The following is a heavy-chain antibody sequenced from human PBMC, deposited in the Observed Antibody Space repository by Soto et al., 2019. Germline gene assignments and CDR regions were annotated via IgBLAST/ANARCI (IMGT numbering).Heavy chain of an antibody. D-gene: IGHD3-10*01. J-gene: IGHJ6*02. Sequence: SETLSLTCAVYGGSFSGYYWSWIRQPPGKGLEWIGEINRSGSTNYNPSLKSRVTISVDTSKNQFSLKLSSVTAADTAVYYCASVRGVYYYYYGMDVWGQGTTVTVSS. CDR1: GGSFSGYY. CDR3: ASVRGVYYYYYGMDV. V-gene: IGHV4-34*01. CDR2: INRSGST.